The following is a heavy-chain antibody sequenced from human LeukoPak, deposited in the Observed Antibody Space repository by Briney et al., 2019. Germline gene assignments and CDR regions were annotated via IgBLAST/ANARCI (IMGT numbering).Heavy chain of an antibody. D-gene: IGHD3-10*01. CDR3: ARGLWFGELQSMDV. J-gene: IGHJ6*02. CDR2: MNPNSGNT. V-gene: IGHV1-8*02. Sequence: ASVKVSCKASGYTFTGYYMHWVRQAPGQGLEWMGWMNPNSGNTGYAQKFQGRVTMTRNTSISTAYMELSSLRSEDTAVYYCARGLWFGELQSMDVWGQGTTVTVSS. CDR1: GYTFTGYY.